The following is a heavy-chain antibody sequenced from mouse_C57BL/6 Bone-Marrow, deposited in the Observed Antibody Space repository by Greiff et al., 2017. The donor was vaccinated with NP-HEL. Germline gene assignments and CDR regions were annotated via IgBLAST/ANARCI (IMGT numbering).Heavy chain of an antibody. D-gene: IGHD2-3*01. CDR3: ARLGDDGYYFYYCDY. CDR1: GYTFTDYY. J-gene: IGHJ2*01. V-gene: IGHV1-26*01. Sequence: EVQLQQSGPELVKPGASVKISCKASGYTFTDYYMNWVKQSHGKSLEWIGDINPNNGGTSYNQKFKGKATLTVDKSSSTAYMELRSLTSEDSAVYYCARLGDDGYYFYYCDYWGQGTTLTVSS. CDR2: INPNNGGT.